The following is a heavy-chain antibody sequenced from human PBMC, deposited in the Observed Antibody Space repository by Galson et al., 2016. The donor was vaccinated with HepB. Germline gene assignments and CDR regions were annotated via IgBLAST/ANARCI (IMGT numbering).Heavy chain of an antibody. Sequence: SVKVSCKASRYTFTGHYMHWVRQAPGQGLEWMGWISPNRGDTKFAPKFQGRVTMTRDTSINTAYMEVNSLRSDDTAVYYCTIGYSFGRFNSWGQGTLVTVSS. CDR1: RYTFTGHY. V-gene: IGHV1-2*02. CDR2: ISPNRGDT. CDR3: TIGYSFGRFNS. D-gene: IGHD5-18*01. J-gene: IGHJ4*02.